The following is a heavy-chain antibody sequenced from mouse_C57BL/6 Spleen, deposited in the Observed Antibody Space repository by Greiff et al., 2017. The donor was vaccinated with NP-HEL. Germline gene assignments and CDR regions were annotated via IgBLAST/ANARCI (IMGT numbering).Heavy chain of an antibody. CDR3: RNYYGSSYWYFDV. Sequence: VQLQQSGAELVRPGASVKLSCTASGFNIKDDYMHWVKQRPEQGLEWIGWIDPENGDTEYASKFQGKATITADTSSNTAYLQLSSLTSEDTAVYYCRNYYGSSYWYFDVWGTGTTVTVSS. CDR1: GFNIKDDY. V-gene: IGHV14-4*01. D-gene: IGHD1-1*01. J-gene: IGHJ1*03. CDR2: IDPENGDT.